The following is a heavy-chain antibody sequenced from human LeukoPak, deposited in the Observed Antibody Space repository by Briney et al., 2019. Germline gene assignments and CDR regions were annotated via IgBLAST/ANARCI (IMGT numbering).Heavy chain of an antibody. CDR3: ARGIPRFLEGENNWFDP. V-gene: IGHV1-18*01. Sequence: ASVKVSCKASGYIITNHGFSWVRQAPGQGLEWMGCITADNAKTIYAQNLQGRVTVTTDTSTNTAYMELRSLRSDDTAVYYCARGIPRFLEGENNWFDPWGQGTLVTVSS. CDR1: GYIITNHG. J-gene: IGHJ5*02. CDR2: ITADNAKT. D-gene: IGHD3-3*01.